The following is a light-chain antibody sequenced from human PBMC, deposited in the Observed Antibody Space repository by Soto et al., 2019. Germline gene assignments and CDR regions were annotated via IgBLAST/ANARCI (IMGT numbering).Light chain of an antibody. CDR3: HQCSLYTCT. CDR1: QSISSW. CDR2: KAS. V-gene: IGKV1-5*03. Sequence: DIQMTQSPSTLSASVGDRVTITCRASQSISSWLAWYQQKPGKAPKLLIYKASSLQSGVPSRFSGSGSETEFPLTISSLQPDDFAAYYCHQCSLYTCTFGQGTKGEIK. J-gene: IGKJ1*01.